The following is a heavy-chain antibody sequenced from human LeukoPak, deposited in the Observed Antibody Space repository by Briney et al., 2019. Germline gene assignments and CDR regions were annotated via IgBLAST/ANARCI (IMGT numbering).Heavy chain of an antibody. J-gene: IGHJ6*03. CDR1: GYTFTSYD. CDR3: ARRSGLGIGFGYYYYYMDV. V-gene: IGHV1-8*01. Sequence: ASVKVSCKASGYTFTSYDINWVRQATGQGLEWMGWMNPNSGNTGYAQKFQGRVTMTRNTSISTAYMELSSLRSEDTAVYYCARRSGLGIGFGYYYYYMDVWGKGTTVTVSS. D-gene: IGHD3-3*01. CDR2: MNPNSGNT.